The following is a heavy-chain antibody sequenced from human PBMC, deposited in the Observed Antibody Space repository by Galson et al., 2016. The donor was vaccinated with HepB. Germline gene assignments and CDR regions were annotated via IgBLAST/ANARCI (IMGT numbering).Heavy chain of an antibody. Sequence: SLRLSCATSGFTFKNYGMHWVRQALGKGLEWMAVIWYDGSNRYYADSVKGRFTISRDISKNTLYLQMNSLRGEDTAVYYCAKDSSEYTNSYYYFDYWGQGTLVTVSS. CDR3: AKDSSEYTNSYYYFDY. J-gene: IGHJ4*02. CDR2: IWYDGSNR. CDR1: GFTFKNYG. D-gene: IGHD5-18*01. V-gene: IGHV3-33*06.